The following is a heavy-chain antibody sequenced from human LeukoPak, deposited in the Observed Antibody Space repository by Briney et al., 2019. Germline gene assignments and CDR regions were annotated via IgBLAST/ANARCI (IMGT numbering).Heavy chain of an antibody. CDR3: ARVLPGPSDLDAFDI. J-gene: IGHJ3*02. CDR2: INPNSGGT. D-gene: IGHD2-15*01. Sequence: GASVKVSCKASGYTFTDYYMHWVRQAPGQGLEWMGWINPNSGGTNYAQKFQGRVTMTRDTTISTAYMELSRLRSDDTAVYYCARVLPGPSDLDAFDIWGQGTMVTVSS. CDR1: GYTFTDYY. V-gene: IGHV1-2*02.